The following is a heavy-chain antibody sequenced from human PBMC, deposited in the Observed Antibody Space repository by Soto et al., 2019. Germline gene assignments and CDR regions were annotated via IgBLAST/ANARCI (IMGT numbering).Heavy chain of an antibody. CDR2: IIPIFGTA. D-gene: IGHD3-3*01. J-gene: IGHJ6*02. V-gene: IGHV1-69*13. CDR3: AKNYDFRSGYYSCYGMDV. Sequence: SVKVSCKASGGTFSSYAISWVRQAPGQGLEWMGGIIPIFGTANYAQKFQGRVTITADESTSTAYMELSSLRSEDTAVYYCAKNYDFRSGYYSCYGMDVWGQGTTVTVSS. CDR1: GGTFSSYA.